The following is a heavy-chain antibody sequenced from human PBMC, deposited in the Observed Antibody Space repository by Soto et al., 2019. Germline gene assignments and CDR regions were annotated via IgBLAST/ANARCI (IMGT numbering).Heavy chain of an antibody. J-gene: IGHJ4*02. D-gene: IGHD3-22*01. CDR2: IWYDGSNK. CDR1: GYTFTSYG. V-gene: IGHV3-33*06. CDR3: AKVRADYYDSSGPIDY. Sequence: SCQASGYTFTSYGMRWVRQAPGKGLEGVAVIWYDGSNKYYADSVKGRFTISRDNSKNTLYLQMNSLRADDTAVYYCAKVRADYYDSSGPIDYWGQGTLVTVSS.